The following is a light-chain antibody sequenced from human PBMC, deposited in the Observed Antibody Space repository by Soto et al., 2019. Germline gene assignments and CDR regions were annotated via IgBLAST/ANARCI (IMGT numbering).Light chain of an antibody. J-gene: IGLJ3*02. CDR2: EVS. Sequence: QSALTQPASVSGSPGQSITISCTGTSSDVGDYNYVSWYQQHPGKAPKLMIYEVSNRPSGVSNRFSGSKSGNTASLTISGLQAEDEADYYRSSYTSSITLVFGVGTKLTVL. CDR3: SSYTSSITLV. CDR1: SSDVGDYNY. V-gene: IGLV2-14*01.